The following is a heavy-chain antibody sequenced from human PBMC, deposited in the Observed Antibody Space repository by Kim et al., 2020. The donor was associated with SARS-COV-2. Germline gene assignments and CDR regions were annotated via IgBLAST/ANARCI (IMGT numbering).Heavy chain of an antibody. J-gene: IGHJ4*02. D-gene: IGHD6-13*01. CDR2: IYYSGST. CDR3: ARQQQLELFDY. CDR1: GGSISSSSYY. Sequence: SETLSLTCTVSGGSISSSSYYWGWIRQPPGKGLEWIGSIYYSGSTYYNPSLKSRVTISVDTSKNQFSLKLSSVTAADTAVYYCARQQQLELFDYWGQGTLVTVSS. V-gene: IGHV4-39*01.